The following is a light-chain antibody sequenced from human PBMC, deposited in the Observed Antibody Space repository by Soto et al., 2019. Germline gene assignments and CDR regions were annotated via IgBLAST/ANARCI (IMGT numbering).Light chain of an antibody. J-gene: IGKJ2*01. V-gene: IGKV3-20*01. CDR2: GAS. CDR1: QSVSSNY. Sequence: EIVLTQSPGTLSLSPGERATLSCRASQSVSSNYLAWYQQKPGQAPRLLIHGASNRATGIPDRFSGSGSGTDFTLIINRLEPEDFAGYYCQQYGNSPSYTFGQGTKLEIK. CDR3: QQYGNSPSYT.